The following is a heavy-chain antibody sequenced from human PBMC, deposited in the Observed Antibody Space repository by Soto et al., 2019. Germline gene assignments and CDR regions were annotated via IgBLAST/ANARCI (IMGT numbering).Heavy chain of an antibody. J-gene: IGHJ4*02. V-gene: IGHV4-39*01. CDR2: ISYSGST. CDR3: ARQSYSFGPSNFDY. D-gene: IGHD5-18*01. CDR1: GGSISSRTYY. Sequence: PSETLSLTCTVSGGSISSRTYYSAWIRQPPGKGLEWIGSISYSGSTSHNLSLKSRTTISVDTSKNQFSLKLSSVTAADTAVYYCARQSYSFGPSNFDYWGQGTQVTVYS.